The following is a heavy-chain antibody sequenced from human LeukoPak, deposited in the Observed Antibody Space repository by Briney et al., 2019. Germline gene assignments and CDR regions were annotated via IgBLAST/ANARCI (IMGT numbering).Heavy chain of an antibody. Sequence: GGSLRLSCAASGFTFSSYAMSWVRQAPGKGLEWVSAISGSGGSTYYADSVKGRFTISRDNSKNTLYPQMNSLRAEGTAVYYCAKDRGIISDYWGQGTLVTVSS. CDR1: GFTFSSYA. D-gene: IGHD3-10*01. V-gene: IGHV3-23*01. J-gene: IGHJ4*02. CDR3: AKDRGIISDY. CDR2: ISGSGGST.